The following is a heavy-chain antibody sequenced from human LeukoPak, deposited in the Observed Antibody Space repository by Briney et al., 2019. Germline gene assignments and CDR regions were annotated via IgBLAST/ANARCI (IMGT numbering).Heavy chain of an antibody. J-gene: IGHJ4*02. CDR2: ISSSSSYI. V-gene: IGHV3-21*01. Sequence: GGSLRLSCAASGFTFSSYAMSWVRQAPGKGLEWVSSISSSSSYIYYADSVKGRFTVSRDNAKNSLYLQMDSLRAEDTAVYYCARIYDSSGFDYWGQGTLVTVSS. CDR3: ARIYDSSGFDY. CDR1: GFTFSSYA. D-gene: IGHD3-22*01.